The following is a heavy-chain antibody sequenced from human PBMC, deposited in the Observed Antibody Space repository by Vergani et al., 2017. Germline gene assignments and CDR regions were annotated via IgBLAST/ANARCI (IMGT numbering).Heavy chain of an antibody. Sequence: VQLVESGGGVVQPGGSLRLSCAASGFNFSNYGMHWVRQAPGKGLEWVSSISGSSSYVFYADSVQGRFSISRDNARDSLYLQMNSLRAEDTAIYYCARGTWDCTHINCAQLGYWGQGTLVTVSS. CDR2: ISGSSSYV. D-gene: IGHD2-8*01. V-gene: IGHV3-21*01. J-gene: IGHJ4*02. CDR1: GFNFSNYG. CDR3: ARGTWDCTHINCAQLGY.